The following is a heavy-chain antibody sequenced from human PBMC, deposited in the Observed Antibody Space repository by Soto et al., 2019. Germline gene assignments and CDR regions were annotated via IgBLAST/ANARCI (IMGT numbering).Heavy chain of an antibody. J-gene: IGHJ6*02. D-gene: IGHD6-13*01. V-gene: IGHV4-59*01. Sequence: QLQESGPGLVQPSETLSLTCTVSGGSIDTYYWSWIRQSPGKGLEWIGYIYYLGNTIYNPSLKSRATRLGDRSKTQFSLKLGPVPAADTAVYYCTGLEAGPVIRQGMAVWGQGTTVIVSS. CDR2: IYYLGNT. CDR1: GGSIDTYY. CDR3: TGLEAGPVIRQGMAV.